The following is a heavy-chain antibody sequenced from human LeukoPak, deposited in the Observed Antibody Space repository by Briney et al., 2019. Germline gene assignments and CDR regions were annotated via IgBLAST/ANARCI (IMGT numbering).Heavy chain of an antibody. CDR2: IYYSGTT. CDR1: GGSISSSSYY. V-gene: IGHV4-39*07. J-gene: IGHJ4*02. D-gene: IGHD1-1*01. Sequence: SETLSLTCTVSGGSISSSSYYWGWIRQPPGKGLEWIGSIYYSGTTYYGPSLKSRVTISIDTSKNQFSLKLSSVTAADTAMYYCARDNDQLGLDPFDYWGQGTLVTVSS. CDR3: ARDNDQLGLDPFDY.